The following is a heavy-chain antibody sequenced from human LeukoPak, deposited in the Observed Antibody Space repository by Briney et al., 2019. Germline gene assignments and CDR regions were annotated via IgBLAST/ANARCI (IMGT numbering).Heavy chain of an antibody. J-gene: IGHJ3*02. V-gene: IGHV4-59*01. CDR3: ATLTGGDDAFDI. D-gene: IGHD4-23*01. Sequence: SETLSLTCAVYGGSFSGYYWSWIRQPPGKGLEWIGYIFYTGSTNYNPSLKSRVTISVLTSKNRFSLKLSSVTAADTAVYYCATLTGGDDAFDIWGEGTMVTVSS. CDR2: IFYTGST. CDR1: GGSFSGYY.